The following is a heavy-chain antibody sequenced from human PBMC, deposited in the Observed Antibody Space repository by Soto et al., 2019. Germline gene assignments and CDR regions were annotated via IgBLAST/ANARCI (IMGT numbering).Heavy chain of an antibody. CDR2: TYYRSKWYN. D-gene: IGHD5-12*01. CDR1: GDSVSSNSAA. J-gene: IGHJ6*04. CDR3: ARDKSGPAYSGYDYFDYYYGMDV. Sequence: SQTLSLTCAFSGDSVSSNSAAWNWIRQSPSRGLEWLVRTYYRSKWYNDYAVSVKSRITINPDTSKNQFSLQLNSVTPEDTAVYYCARDKSGPAYSGYDYFDYYYGMDVWGKGTTVTVSS. V-gene: IGHV6-1*01.